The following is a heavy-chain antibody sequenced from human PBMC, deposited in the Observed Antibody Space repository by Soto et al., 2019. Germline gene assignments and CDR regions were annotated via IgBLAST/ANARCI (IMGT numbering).Heavy chain of an antibody. J-gene: IGHJ4*02. CDR3: ARDIGSYAYGEGY. D-gene: IGHD3-10*01. Sequence: SETLSLTCSVSGGSINSYWWSWIRQPAGKGLEWIGRVYSGGTTDYNPSLNSRATLSVETSKNQFSLKLSSVSAADTAVYYCARDIGSYAYGEGYWGQGIQVTVSS. CDR1: GGSINSYW. V-gene: IGHV4-4*07. CDR2: VYSGGTT.